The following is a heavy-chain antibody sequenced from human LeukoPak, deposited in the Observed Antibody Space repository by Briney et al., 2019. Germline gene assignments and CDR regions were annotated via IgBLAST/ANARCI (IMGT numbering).Heavy chain of an antibody. CDR3: ARVGRYYDSSGYSTDAFDV. CDR1: GGSISSDH. Sequence: SETLSLTCTASGGSISSDHWTWIRQPPGKGLEWIGYIYYTGNTNYNPSLQSRVTISIDTSKNQFSLRLSSVTAADTAVYFCARVGRYYDSSGYSTDAFDVWGQGTMVTVSS. CDR2: IYYTGNT. V-gene: IGHV4-59*01. J-gene: IGHJ3*01. D-gene: IGHD3-22*01.